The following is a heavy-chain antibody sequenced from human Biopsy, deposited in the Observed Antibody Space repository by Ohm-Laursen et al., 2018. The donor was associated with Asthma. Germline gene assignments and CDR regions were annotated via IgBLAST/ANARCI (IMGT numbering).Heavy chain of an antibody. CDR1: GFTFRSYA. CDR3: ARQSGQDYGDSSGFDI. V-gene: IGHV3-30-3*01. CDR2: VSSDGHNK. D-gene: IGHD3-22*01. Sequence: RSPRLSCTASGFTFRSYAMHWVRQAPGKGLEWVALVSSDGHNKYYEDSVKGRFTISRDNSRNRLYLQINRLTVEDSAVYFCARQSGQDYGDSSGFDIWGQGTMVTVSS. J-gene: IGHJ3*02.